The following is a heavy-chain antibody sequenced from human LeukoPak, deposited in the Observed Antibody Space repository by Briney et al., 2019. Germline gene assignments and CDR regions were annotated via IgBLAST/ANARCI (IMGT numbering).Heavy chain of an antibody. CDR1: GFTFSSYG. Sequence: GRSLRLSCAASGFTFSSYGMHWVRQAPGKGLEWVAVIWYGGSNKYYADSVKGRFTISRDNSKNTLYLQMNSLRAEDTAVYYCARDRRSWVGAMGDWGQGTLVTVSS. D-gene: IGHD1-26*01. V-gene: IGHV3-33*01. CDR2: IWYGGSNK. J-gene: IGHJ4*02. CDR3: ARDRRSWVGAMGD.